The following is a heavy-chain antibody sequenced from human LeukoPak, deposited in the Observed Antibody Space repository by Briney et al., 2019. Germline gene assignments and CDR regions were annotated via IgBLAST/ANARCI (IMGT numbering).Heavy chain of an antibody. CDR3: ARGQIVAPPDY. V-gene: IGHV1-18*04. D-gene: IGHD5-12*01. Sequence: ASVKVSCKASGYTFTSYYMHWVRQAPGQGLEWMGWISGYNGNTNYAQKFQGRVTMTTDTSTSTVFMELRSLRSDDTAVYYCARGQIVAPPDYWGQGTLVTVSS. CDR2: ISGYNGNT. J-gene: IGHJ4*02. CDR1: GYTFTSYY.